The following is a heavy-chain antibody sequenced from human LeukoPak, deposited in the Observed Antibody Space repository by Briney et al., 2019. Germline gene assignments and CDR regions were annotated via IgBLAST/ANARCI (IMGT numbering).Heavy chain of an antibody. D-gene: IGHD3-22*01. J-gene: IGHJ3*02. V-gene: IGHV1-24*01. Sequence: ASVKVSCKVSGYTLTGLSMHWVRQAPGKGLEWMGGFDPEDGETIYAQKFQGRVTMTEDTSTDTAYMELSSLRSEDTAVYYCATDYYDSIGGDAFDIWGQGTMVTVSS. CDR3: ATDYYDSIGGDAFDI. CDR2: FDPEDGET. CDR1: GYTLTGLS.